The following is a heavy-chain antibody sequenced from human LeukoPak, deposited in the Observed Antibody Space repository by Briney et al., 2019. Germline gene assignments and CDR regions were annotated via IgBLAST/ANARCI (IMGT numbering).Heavy chain of an antibody. D-gene: IGHD3-10*01. J-gene: IGHJ6*04. Sequence: GGSLRLSCAASGFTFSDYYMSWIRQAPGKGLEWVSYISSSSSYTNYADPVKGRFTISRDNAKNSLYLQMNSLRAEDTAVYYCASGRGFGPVDGMDVWGKGTTVTVSS. V-gene: IGHV3-11*06. CDR1: GFTFSDYY. CDR2: ISSSSSYT. CDR3: ASGRGFGPVDGMDV.